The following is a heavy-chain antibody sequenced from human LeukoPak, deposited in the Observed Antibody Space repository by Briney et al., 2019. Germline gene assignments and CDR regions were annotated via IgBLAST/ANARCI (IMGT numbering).Heavy chain of an antibody. V-gene: IGHV1-8*01. CDR2: MNPNSGNT. J-gene: IGHJ4*02. CDR3: ARRRDGYNHRGSDY. Sequence: ASVKVSCKASGYTFTSYDINWVRQATGQGLEWMGWMNPNSGNTGYAQRFQGRVTMTRNTSISTAYMELSSLRSEDTAVYYCARRRDGYNHRGSDYWGQGTLVTVSS. D-gene: IGHD5-24*01. CDR1: GYTFTSYD.